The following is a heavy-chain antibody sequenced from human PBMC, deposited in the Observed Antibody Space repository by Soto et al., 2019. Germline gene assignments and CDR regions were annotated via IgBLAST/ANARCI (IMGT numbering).Heavy chain of an antibody. CDR1: GFTFSSYA. D-gene: IGHD6-19*01. CDR2: ISYDGSNK. V-gene: IGHV3-30-3*01. Sequence: QVQLVESGGGVVQPGRSPRLSCAASGFTFSSYAMHWVRQAPGKGLEWVAVISYDGSNKYYADSVKGRFTISRDNSKNTLYLQMNSLRAEDTAVYYCARAMPQIAVAGTPGYWGQGTLVTVSS. J-gene: IGHJ4*02. CDR3: ARAMPQIAVAGTPGY.